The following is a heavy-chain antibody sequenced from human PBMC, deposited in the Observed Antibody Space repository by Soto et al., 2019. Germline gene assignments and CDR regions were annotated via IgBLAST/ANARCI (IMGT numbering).Heavy chain of an antibody. J-gene: IGHJ6*02. Sequence: EVQLVESGGGLVRPGGSLRLSSEASGFIFGNYSMNWVRQAPGKGLEWVSSISSRSNFIYYADSLRGRVTISRDNTQNSLHLQMNSLRVEDTVIYYCARVQKLYGNSVYYYGMDVWGQGTTVTVSS. CDR1: GFIFGNYS. CDR3: ARVQKLYGNSVYYYGMDV. D-gene: IGHD3-10*01. V-gene: IGHV3-21*01. CDR2: ISSRSNFI.